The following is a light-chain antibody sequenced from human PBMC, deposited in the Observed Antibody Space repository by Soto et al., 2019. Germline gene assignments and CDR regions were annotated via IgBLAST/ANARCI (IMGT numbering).Light chain of an antibody. J-gene: IGLJ1*01. CDR3: CSYAGSSNYV. V-gene: IGLV2-23*01. Sequence: QSVMTHPASVSWSPGHSITISCTGTSSDVGNYDLVSWYQQHPGKAPRLMIYEDTKRPSGVTYRFSGSKSGNTASLAISGLQAEEQADYYCCSYAGSSNYVFGTGTKVTVL. CDR1: SSDVGNYDL. CDR2: EDT.